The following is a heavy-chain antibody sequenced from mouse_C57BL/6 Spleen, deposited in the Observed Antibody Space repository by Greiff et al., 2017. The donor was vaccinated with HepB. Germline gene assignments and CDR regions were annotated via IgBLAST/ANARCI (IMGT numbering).Heavy chain of an antibody. V-gene: IGHV1-81*01. CDR2: IYPRSGNT. J-gene: IGHJ3*01. CDR1: GYTFTSYG. D-gene: IGHD2-3*01. CDR3: ERGDDGHYGEGFAD. Sequence: QVQLQASGAELARPGASVKLSCKASGYTFTSYGISWVKQRTGQGLEWIGEIYPRSGNTYYNEKFKGKATLTADKSSSTAYMELRSLTSEDSAVYFGERGDDGHYGEGFADWGQGTLVTVSA.